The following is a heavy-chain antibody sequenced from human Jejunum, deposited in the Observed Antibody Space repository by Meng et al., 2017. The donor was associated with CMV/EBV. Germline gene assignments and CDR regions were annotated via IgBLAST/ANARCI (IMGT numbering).Heavy chain of an antibody. D-gene: IGHD1-1*01. CDR2: ISNDGINT. J-gene: IGHJ4*02. V-gene: IGHV3-30*18. Sequence: ASGFTFSSYGMHWVRQAPGKGLEWVAAISNDGINTYYEDSVKGLFTISRDNSKKMVYLQMNSLRAEDTAVYYCAKGRGPLEFYFDYWGQGTLVTVSS. CDR3: AKGRGPLEFYFDY. CDR1: GFTFSSYG.